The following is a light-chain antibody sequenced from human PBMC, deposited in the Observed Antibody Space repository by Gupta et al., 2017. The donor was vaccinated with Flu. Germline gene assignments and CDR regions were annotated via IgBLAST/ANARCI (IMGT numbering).Light chain of an antibody. CDR1: QSVRSY. CDR2: DDS. CDR3: QQRSDGPPGIT. Sequence: EIVLTQSPATLSLSPGESATLSCRASQSVRSYLAWYQQKPGQAPRLLIYDDSNRATGIPARFSGSGSGTDFTLTISSREPEDVAVYYCQQRSDGPPGITFGPGTKLDIK. J-gene: IGKJ3*01. V-gene: IGKV3-11*01.